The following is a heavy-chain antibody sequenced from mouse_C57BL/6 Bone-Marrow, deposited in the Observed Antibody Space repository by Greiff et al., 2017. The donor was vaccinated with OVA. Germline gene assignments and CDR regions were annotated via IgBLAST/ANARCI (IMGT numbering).Heavy chain of an antibody. J-gene: IGHJ1*03. CDR3: VGTTPVGGYFDV. D-gene: IGHD1-1*01. Sequence: QVQLQQSGSELRSPGSSVKLSCKDFDSEVFPIAYMSWVRQKPGHGFEWIGGILPSIGRTIYGEKFEDKATLDADTLSNTAYLELNSLTSEDSAIYYCVGTTPVGGYFDVWGTGTTVTVSS. CDR1: DSEVFPIAY. V-gene: IGHV15-2*01. CDR2: ILPSIGRT.